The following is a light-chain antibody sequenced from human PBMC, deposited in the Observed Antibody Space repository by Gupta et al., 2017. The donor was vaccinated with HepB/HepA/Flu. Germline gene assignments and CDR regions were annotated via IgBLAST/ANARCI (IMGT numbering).Light chain of an antibody. J-gene: IGKJ5*01. CDR2: GAS. CDR1: QTINSNF. CDR3: QQYGTSPPIT. Sequence: EIVLTQSPGTLSLSPGERATLSCRASQTINSNFLAWYQQKPGQAPRLIMSGASRRATGIPDRFSGSGSGPDFTLTISRLEPEDFAVYYCQQYGTSPPITFGQGTRLEIK. V-gene: IGKV3-20*01.